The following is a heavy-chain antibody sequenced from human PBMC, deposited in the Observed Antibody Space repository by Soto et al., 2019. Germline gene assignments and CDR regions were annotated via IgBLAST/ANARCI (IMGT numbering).Heavy chain of an antibody. CDR1: GLTFSSYG. J-gene: IGHJ4*02. CDR3: ARLLGRSIDY. CDR2: IWYDGSNK. Sequence: VGSLRLSCAASGLTFSSYGTHWVRQAPGKGLEWVAVIWYDGSNKYYADSVKGRFTISRDNSKNTLYLQMNSLRAEDTAVYYCARLLGRSIDYWGQGTLVTVSS. V-gene: IGHV3-33*01.